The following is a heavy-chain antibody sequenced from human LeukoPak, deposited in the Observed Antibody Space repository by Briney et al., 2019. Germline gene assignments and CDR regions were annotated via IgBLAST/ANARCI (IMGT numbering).Heavy chain of an antibody. J-gene: IGHJ4*02. Sequence: PGGSLKLSCTASGFTFSSYGMHWVRQAPGKGLEWVSAISASDSRPYYADSVKGRFTISRDNSKNTLYLRLNGLRGEDTAIYYCAKDLSYAFDYWGQGTLVTVSS. CDR1: GFTFSSYG. CDR3: AKDLSYAFDY. D-gene: IGHD5-18*01. V-gene: IGHV3-23*01. CDR2: ISASDSRP.